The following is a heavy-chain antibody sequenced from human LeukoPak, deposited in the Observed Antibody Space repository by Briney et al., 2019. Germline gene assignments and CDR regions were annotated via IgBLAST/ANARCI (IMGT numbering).Heavy chain of an antibody. J-gene: IGHJ4*02. Sequence: GGSLRLSCAAAGFTFSSYAMSLVRQAPGKGLEWVSAISGSGGSTYYADSVKGRFTISRDNSKNTLYLQMNSLRAEDTAVYYCARDPSPQWLENYFDYWGQGTLVTVSS. CDR2: ISGSGGST. CDR1: GFTFSSYA. V-gene: IGHV3-23*01. D-gene: IGHD6-19*01. CDR3: ARDPSPQWLENYFDY.